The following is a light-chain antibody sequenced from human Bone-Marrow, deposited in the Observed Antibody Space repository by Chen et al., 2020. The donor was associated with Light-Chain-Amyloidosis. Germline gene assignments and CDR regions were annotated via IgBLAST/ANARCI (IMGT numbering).Light chain of an antibody. V-gene: IGKV2-29*03. CDR2: EVS. CDR3: MQGIHVPLT. Sequence: DIVMTQTPLSLSVTPGQPASISCKSSQSLLHSDGKTYLYWYLQKPGQSPQLLIYEVSSRLSGVPDRFSGGGSGTDFTLKISRVEAEDVGVYYCMQGIHVPLTFGGGTKVEIK. J-gene: IGKJ4*01. CDR1: QSLLHSDGKTY.